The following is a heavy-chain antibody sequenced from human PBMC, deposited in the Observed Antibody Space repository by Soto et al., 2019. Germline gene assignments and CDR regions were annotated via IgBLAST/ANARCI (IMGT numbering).Heavy chain of an antibody. CDR2: ISGGGSYI. CDR3: ARDSDCHSTSCFFPPHV. J-gene: IGHJ6*02. CDR1: GFTFSGEN. D-gene: IGHD2-2*01. Sequence: QLVESGGGLVKPGGSLRLSCSASGFTFSGENMSWVRQVPGKGLEWVSGISGGGSYIFYADSVQGRFSISRDNPKNSLFLEMNSLRVEDTAVYYCARDSDCHSTSCFFPPHVWGQGTTVTVSS. V-gene: IGHV3-21*06.